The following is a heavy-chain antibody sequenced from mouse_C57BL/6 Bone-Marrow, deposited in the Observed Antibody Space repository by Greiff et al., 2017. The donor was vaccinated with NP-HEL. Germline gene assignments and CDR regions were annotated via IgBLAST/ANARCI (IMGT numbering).Heavy chain of an antibody. V-gene: IGHV2-2*01. CDR1: GFSLTSYG. D-gene: IGHD3-2*02. CDR2: IWSGGST. Sequence: QVQLQQSGPGLVQPSQSLSITCTVSGFSLTSYGVHWVRQSPGQGLEWLGVIWSGGSTDYNAAFISRLSISKDNSKSQVFFKMNSLQADDTAIYYCTRKKLSPDSSGLYYYAMDYWGQGTSGTVSS. J-gene: IGHJ4*01. CDR3: TRKKLSPDSSGLYYYAMDY.